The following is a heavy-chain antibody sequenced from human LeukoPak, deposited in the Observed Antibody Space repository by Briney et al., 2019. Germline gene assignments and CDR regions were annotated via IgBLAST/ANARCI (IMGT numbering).Heavy chain of an antibody. J-gene: IGHJ4*02. Sequence: QPGRSLRLSCAASGFIFSSYGMHWVRQAPGKGLEWVAVISYDGSTKYYADSVKGRFTISRDNSKNTLYLQMNSLRPEDTALYYCATRAYSYGSFDYWGQGTLVTVSS. CDR3: ATRAYSYGSFDY. D-gene: IGHD5-18*01. CDR2: ISYDGSTK. CDR1: GFIFSSYG. V-gene: IGHV3-30*03.